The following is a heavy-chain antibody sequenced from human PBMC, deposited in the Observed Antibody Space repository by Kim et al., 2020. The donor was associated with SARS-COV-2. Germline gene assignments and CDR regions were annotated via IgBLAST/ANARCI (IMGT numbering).Heavy chain of an antibody. CDR3: ARDLGGGYSFGPNY. V-gene: IGHV3-7*01. D-gene: IGHD5-18*01. CDR2: IKYDGSEK. CDR1: GFTFSDYW. Sequence: GGSLRLSCAASGFTFSDYWMTWVRQAPGKGLEWVANIKYDGSEKYYVDSVKGRFTISRDSAKNSLYVQMNSLRAEDTAVYYCARDLGGGYSFGPNYWGQGTLVTVS. J-gene: IGHJ4*02.